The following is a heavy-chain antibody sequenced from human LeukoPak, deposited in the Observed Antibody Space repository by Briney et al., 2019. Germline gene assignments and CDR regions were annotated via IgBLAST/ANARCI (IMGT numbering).Heavy chain of an antibody. V-gene: IGHV1-2*02. J-gene: IGHJ4*02. D-gene: IGHD1-26*01. Sequence: ASVTVSFKASGYTFTVYYMHWVRQAPGQGLEWMGWINPNSGGTNYAQKFQGRVTMTRDTSISTAYMELSRLRSDDTAVYYCARDRGELLNYVDYWGQGTLVTVSS. CDR2: INPNSGGT. CDR1: GYTFTVYY. CDR3: ARDRGELLNYVDY.